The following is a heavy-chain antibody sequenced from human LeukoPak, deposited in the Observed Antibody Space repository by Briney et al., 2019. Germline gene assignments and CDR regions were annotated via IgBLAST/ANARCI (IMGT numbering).Heavy chain of an antibody. Sequence: GGSLRLSCAASGFTFSSYGMHWVRQAPGKGLEWAAVIWYDGSNKYYADSVKGRFTISRDNSKNTLYVQMNSLRAEDTAVYYCARDYDSSGFSPSNWGQGTLVTVSS. CDR3: ARDYDSSGFSPSN. CDR2: IWYDGSNK. V-gene: IGHV3-33*01. D-gene: IGHD3-22*01. CDR1: GFTFSSYG. J-gene: IGHJ4*02.